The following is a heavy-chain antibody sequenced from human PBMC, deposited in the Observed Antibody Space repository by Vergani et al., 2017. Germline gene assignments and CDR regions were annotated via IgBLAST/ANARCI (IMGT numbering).Heavy chain of an antibody. V-gene: IGHV3-21*04. Sequence: EVQLVESGGGLVKPGGSLRLSCAASGFTFSSYSMNWVRQAPGKGLEWVSSISSSSSYIYYADSVKGRFTISRDNSKNTLYLQMNSLRAEDTAVYYCAKGYCSGGSCYSWPYYYYMDFWGKGTTVTVSS. CDR1: GFTFSSYS. CDR2: ISSSSSYI. CDR3: AKGYCSGGSCYSWPYYYYMDF. D-gene: IGHD2-15*01. J-gene: IGHJ6*03.